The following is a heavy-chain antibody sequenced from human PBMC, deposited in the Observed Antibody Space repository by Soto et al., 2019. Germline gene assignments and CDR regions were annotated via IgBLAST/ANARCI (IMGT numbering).Heavy chain of an antibody. V-gene: IGHV3-33*01. D-gene: IGHD1-1*01. Sequence: QAQLVESGGGVVQPGRSLRLSCAASGFTFSSYGMHWVRQAPGKGLEWVAVIWSDGSNEYYADSVKGRFTISRDNSKNTLYLHMSSLRADDTAVYYCARENYGSNWQFDYWGQGTLVTVSS. CDR2: IWSDGSNE. J-gene: IGHJ4*02. CDR1: GFTFSSYG. CDR3: ARENYGSNWQFDY.